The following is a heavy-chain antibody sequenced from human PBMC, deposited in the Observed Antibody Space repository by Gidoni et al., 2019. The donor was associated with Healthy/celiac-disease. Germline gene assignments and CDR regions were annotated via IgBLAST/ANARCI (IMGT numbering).Heavy chain of an antibody. CDR1: GGSISSYY. D-gene: IGHD6-19*01. CDR2: IYYSGST. J-gene: IGHJ4*02. CDR3: ARDRGSGWYGVGPTYYFDY. Sequence: QVQLQESGSGLVKPSETLSLTCTVSGGSISSYYWSWIRQPPGKGLEWIGYIYYSGSTNYNPSLKSRVTISVDTSKNQFSLKLSSVTAADTAVYYCARDRGSGWYGVGPTYYFDYWGQGTLVTVSS. V-gene: IGHV4-59*01.